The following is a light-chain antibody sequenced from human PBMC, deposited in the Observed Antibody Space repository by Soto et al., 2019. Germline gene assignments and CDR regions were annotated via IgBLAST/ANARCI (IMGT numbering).Light chain of an antibody. Sequence: QSALTQPASVSGSPGQSITISCSGSSSNIGGNSVSWYQQLPGTAPKLLIYDDNKRPSGIPDRFSGSKSGTSATLGITGFQTGDEADYYCGSWDSSLSADVFGTGTKLTVL. V-gene: IGLV1-51*01. CDR2: DDN. CDR3: GSWDSSLSADV. CDR1: SSNIGGNS. J-gene: IGLJ1*01.